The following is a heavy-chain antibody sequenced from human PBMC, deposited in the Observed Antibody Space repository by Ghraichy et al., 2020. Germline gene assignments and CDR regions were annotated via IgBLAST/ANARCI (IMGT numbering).Heavy chain of an antibody. J-gene: IGHJ1*01. D-gene: IGHD2-2*01. CDR2: INHSGST. CDR3: ARGYCSSTSCYRAEYFQH. V-gene: IGHV4-34*01. CDR1: GGSFSGYY. Sequence: SESLSLTCAVYGGSFSGYYLSWIRQPPGKGMEWIGEINHSGSTNYNPSLKSRVTISVDTSKNQSSLQLSSVPAADTAVYYCARGYCSSTSCYRAEYFQHWGQGTLVSVSS.